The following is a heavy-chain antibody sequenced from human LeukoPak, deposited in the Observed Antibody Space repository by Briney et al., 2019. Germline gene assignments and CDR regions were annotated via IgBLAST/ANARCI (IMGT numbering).Heavy chain of an antibody. Sequence: GGSLRLSCAASGFTFSSYSMNWVRQAPGKGLEWVSSISSGSSYIYYAHSVKGRFTISRNNAKNSLYLQMNSLRAEDTAVYYCARDLFYDSSASSFDIWGQGTMVTVPS. J-gene: IGHJ3*02. CDR3: ARDLFYDSSASSFDI. V-gene: IGHV3-21*01. CDR2: ISSGSSYI. D-gene: IGHD3-22*01. CDR1: GFTFSSYS.